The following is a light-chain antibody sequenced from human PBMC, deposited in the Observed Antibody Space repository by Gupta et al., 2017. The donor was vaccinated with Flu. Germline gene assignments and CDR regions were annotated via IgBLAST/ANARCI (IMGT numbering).Light chain of an antibody. CDR1: QTVDTY. CDR2: DIS. Sequence: EILLTQSPATLSLSPGERATLSCRTSQTVDTYLNRYQQKPGQAPRLVIYDISIRAPGIPARFSGSGSLTDFTLTISSLEPADFAVYYCQQRKSWPLTFGGGTKVEIK. CDR3: QQRKSWPLT. J-gene: IGKJ4*01. V-gene: IGKV3-11*01.